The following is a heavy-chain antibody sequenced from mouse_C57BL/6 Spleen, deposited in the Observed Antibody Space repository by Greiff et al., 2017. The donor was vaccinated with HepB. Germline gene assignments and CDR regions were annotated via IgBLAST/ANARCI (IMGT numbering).Heavy chain of an antibody. D-gene: IGHD1-1*01. CDR2: ISDGGSYT. V-gene: IGHV5-4*01. CDR1: GFTFSSYA. CDR3: ARGVVATRYAMDY. J-gene: IGHJ4*01. Sequence: EVQRVESGGGLVKPGGSLKLSCAASGFTFSSYAMSWVRQTPEQRLEWVATISDGGSYTYYPDKVKGRFTISRDNAKNNLYLQMSHLKSEDTAMYYCARGVVATRYAMDYWGQGTSVTVSS.